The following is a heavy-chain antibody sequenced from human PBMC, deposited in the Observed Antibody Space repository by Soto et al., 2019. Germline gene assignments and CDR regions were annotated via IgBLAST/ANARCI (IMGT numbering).Heavy chain of an antibody. D-gene: IGHD6-19*01. V-gene: IGHV3-72*01. Sequence: EVQLVESGGGLVQPGGSLRLSCAASGLIFSDYHMDWVRQAPGKGVEWVGRIRRKANSYPTEYAASVKGRFTISRDDSKNSLSLHMNSLKTEDTAVYYCAMLGGWSGGSNDMDVWGQGTTVTVSS. CDR1: GLIFSDYH. CDR2: IRRKANSYPT. CDR3: AMLGGWSGGSNDMDV. J-gene: IGHJ6*02.